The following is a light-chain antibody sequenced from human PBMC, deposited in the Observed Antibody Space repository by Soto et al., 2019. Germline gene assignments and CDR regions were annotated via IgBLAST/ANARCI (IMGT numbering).Light chain of an antibody. CDR1: QSVSSN. CDR3: QQYNNWPWLT. CDR2: GAS. J-gene: IGKJ4*01. V-gene: IGKV3-15*01. Sequence: EIVMTQSPATLSVSPGERATLSCRASQSVSSNLAWYQQNPGQAPRLLIYGASTRATGIPAMFSSSGSGTEFTLTIRSLQSEDFAVYYCQQYNNWPWLTFGGGTKVEIK.